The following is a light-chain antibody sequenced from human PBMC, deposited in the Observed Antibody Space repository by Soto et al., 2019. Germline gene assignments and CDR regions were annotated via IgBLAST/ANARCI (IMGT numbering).Light chain of an antibody. CDR1: QTISSW. Sequence: DIQMTQSRATLVALIGDTVTITCRASQTISSWLAWYQQKPGKAPKILIYKASTLKSGVPSRFSGSGSGTEFTLTISSLQPDDFAAYYCQQYNSYSWTFGQGTKVDIK. J-gene: IGKJ1*01. CDR2: KAS. CDR3: QQYNSYSWT. V-gene: IGKV1-5*03.